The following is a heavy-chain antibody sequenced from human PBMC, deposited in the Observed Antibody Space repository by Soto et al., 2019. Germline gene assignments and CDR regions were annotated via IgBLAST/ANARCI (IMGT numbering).Heavy chain of an antibody. Sequence: PGGSMRLSCAAAGFTFSSYSMNWVRQAPGKGLEWVSSISSSGSYIYYADSVKGRFTISRDNAKNSLYLQLNSLGAEDTAVYYCARDHCGGDCYYYYYYGMDVWGQGTTVTVSS. D-gene: IGHD2-21*02. CDR1: GFTFSSYS. CDR2: ISSSGSYI. V-gene: IGHV3-21*01. CDR3: ARDHCGGDCYYYYYYGMDV. J-gene: IGHJ6*02.